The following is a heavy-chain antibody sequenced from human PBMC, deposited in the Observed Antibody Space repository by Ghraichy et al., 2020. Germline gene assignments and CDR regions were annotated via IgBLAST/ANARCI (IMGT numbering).Heavy chain of an antibody. D-gene: IGHD3-16*01. V-gene: IGHV3-33*06. J-gene: IGHJ5*02. CDR3: AKEGGQNWFDP. Sequence: GGSLRLSCTASGFTFSSYAMHWVRQAPGKGLEWVAIIWYDGSNKFYADSVKGRFTISRDNSKNTLYLQMNSLRVADTAIYYCAKEGGQNWFDPWGQGTLVTVSS. CDR2: IWYDGSNK. CDR1: GFTFSSYA.